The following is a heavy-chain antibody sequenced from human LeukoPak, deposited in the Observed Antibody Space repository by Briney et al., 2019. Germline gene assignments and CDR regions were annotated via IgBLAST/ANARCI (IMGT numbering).Heavy chain of an antibody. CDR3: ARDIAAPGPFFDY. D-gene: IGHD6-13*01. CDR1: GFTLSSYW. Sequence: GGSLRLSCAASGFTLSSYWMSWVRQAPGKGLDWVANIKYDGSEIDYVDSVKGRFTISRDNAKNSLYLQMNSLRAEDTAVYYCARDIAAPGPFFDYWGQGTLVTVSS. CDR2: IKYDGSEI. V-gene: IGHV3-7*01. J-gene: IGHJ4*02.